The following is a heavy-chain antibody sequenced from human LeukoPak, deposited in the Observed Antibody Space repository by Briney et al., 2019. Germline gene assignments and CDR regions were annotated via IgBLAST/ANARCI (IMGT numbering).Heavy chain of an antibody. J-gene: IGHJ5*02. CDR3: ARDGDSSGTAGWFDP. CDR1: GGSVSSNNW. Sequence: PSGTLSLTCTVSGGSVSSNNWWSWVRQPPGKGLEWIGEVFHRGSTNYNPSLRSRVTMSVDRSRNQFSLNLISVTAADTAVYYCARDGDSSGTAGWFDPWGQGTLVTVSS. CDR2: VFHRGST. V-gene: IGHV4-4*02. D-gene: IGHD6-19*01.